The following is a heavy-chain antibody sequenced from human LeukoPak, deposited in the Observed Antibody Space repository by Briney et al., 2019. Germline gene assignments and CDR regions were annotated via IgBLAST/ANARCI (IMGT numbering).Heavy chain of an antibody. Sequence: GGSLRLSCAASGFTFSSYAMSWVRQAPGKGLEWVSAISGSGGSTYYADSVKGRFTISRDNSKNTLYLQMNSLRAEDTAVYYCAKDGPSGKGYYYGMDVWGQGTTVTVSS. CDR3: AKDGPSGKGYYYGMDV. J-gene: IGHJ6*02. V-gene: IGHV3-23*01. CDR2: ISGSGGST. D-gene: IGHD1-26*01. CDR1: GFTFSSYA.